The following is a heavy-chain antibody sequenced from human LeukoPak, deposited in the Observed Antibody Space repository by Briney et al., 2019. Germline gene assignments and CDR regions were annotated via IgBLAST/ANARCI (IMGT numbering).Heavy chain of an antibody. J-gene: IGHJ1*01. CDR2: IDTTSTTM. D-gene: IGHD2-15*01. CDR3: TGGLVVVAQYFQH. CDR1: GFTFDTYT. V-gene: IGHV3-48*01. Sequence: GGSLRLSCAASGFTFDTYTMNWVRQAPGTGLEWVSYIDTTSTTMYYADSVKGRFTISRDNAKNSLYLQMNSLRVEDTAVYYCTGGLVVVAQYFQHWGQGTLVTVSS.